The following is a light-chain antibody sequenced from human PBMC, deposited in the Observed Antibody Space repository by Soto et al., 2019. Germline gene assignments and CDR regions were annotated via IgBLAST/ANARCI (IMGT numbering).Light chain of an antibody. V-gene: IGLV1-51*01. CDR3: GSWDSSLSAYV. CDR1: SPNIGGNS. CDR2: DDN. Sequence: QSVLTQPPSVSAAAGQKVTISCSGSSPNIGGNSVSWYQQLPGTAPKLLIYDDNKRPSGIPDRFSGSKSGTSATLGITGFXTGDEADYYCGSWDSSLSAYVFGTGTKVTVL. J-gene: IGLJ1*01.